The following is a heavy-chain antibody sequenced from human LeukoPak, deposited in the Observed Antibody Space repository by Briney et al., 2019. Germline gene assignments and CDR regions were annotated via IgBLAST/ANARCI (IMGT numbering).Heavy chain of an antibody. Sequence: GGSLRLSCAASGFTFSSYAMSWVRQAPGKGLEWVSAISGSGGSTYYADSVKGRFTISRDNSKNTLYLQMNSLRAEDTAVYYCATRYGHDYGDSGIRYWGQGTLVTVSS. V-gene: IGHV3-23*01. J-gene: IGHJ4*02. CDR2: ISGSGGST. CDR1: GFTFSSYA. CDR3: ATRYGHDYGDSGIRY. D-gene: IGHD4-17*01.